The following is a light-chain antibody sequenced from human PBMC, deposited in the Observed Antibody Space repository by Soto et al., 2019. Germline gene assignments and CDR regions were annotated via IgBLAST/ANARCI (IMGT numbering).Light chain of an antibody. J-gene: IGKJ1*01. CDR3: KQYNNWPRT. CDR1: QSVSNN. V-gene: IGKV3-15*01. Sequence: EIVLTQSPGTLSLSPGERATLSCRASQSVSNNYLAWYQQKPGQAPRLLIYGASTRATGIPARFSGSGSGTEFTLTIRSLQSEDFAVYYCKQYNNWPRTFGQGTKVDIK. CDR2: GAS.